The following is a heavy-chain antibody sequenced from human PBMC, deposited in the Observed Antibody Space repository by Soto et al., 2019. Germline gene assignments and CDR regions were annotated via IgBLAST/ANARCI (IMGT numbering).Heavy chain of an antibody. Sequence: GGSLRLSCAASGFIFENFGMSWVRQAPGKGLEWISSISGSGFKKYYADSVKGRFTISRDNSKSTVYLELNNLSAEDTAVYHCAKNQGVELVPLATVDWFDPWGQGSVVTVSS. CDR2: ISGSGFKK. CDR1: GFIFENFG. D-gene: IGHD1-26*01. V-gene: IGHV3-23*01. J-gene: IGHJ5*02. CDR3: AKNQGVELVPLATVDWFDP.